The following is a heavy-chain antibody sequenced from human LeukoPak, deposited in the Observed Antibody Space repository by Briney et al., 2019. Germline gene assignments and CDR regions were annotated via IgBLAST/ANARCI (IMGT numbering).Heavy chain of an antibody. J-gene: IGHJ4*02. CDR3: ARVYRAWGLVPPPLYY. CDR1: GGTFSSYA. V-gene: IGHV1-8*02. CDR2: MNPNSGNT. Sequence: ASVKVSCKASGGTFSSYAISWVRQATGQGLEWMGWMNPNSGNTGYAQKFQGRVTMTRNTSISTAYMELSSLRSEDTAVYYCARVYRAWGLVPPPLYYWGQGTLVTVSS. D-gene: IGHD3-16*01.